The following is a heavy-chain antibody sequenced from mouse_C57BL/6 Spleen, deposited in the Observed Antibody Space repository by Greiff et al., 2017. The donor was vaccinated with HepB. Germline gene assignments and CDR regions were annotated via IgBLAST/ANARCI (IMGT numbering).Heavy chain of an antibody. CDR3: ARGDYDGTTIYYYAMDY. V-gene: IGHV1-52*01. CDR2: IDPSDSET. D-gene: IGHD2-4*01. Sequence: VQLQQPGAELVRPGSSVKLSCKASGYTFTSYWMHWVKQRPIQGLEWIGNIDPSDSETHYNQKFKDKATLTVDKSSSTAYMQLSSLTSEDSAVYYCARGDYDGTTIYYYAMDYWGQGTSVTVSS. CDR1: GYTFTSYW. J-gene: IGHJ4*01.